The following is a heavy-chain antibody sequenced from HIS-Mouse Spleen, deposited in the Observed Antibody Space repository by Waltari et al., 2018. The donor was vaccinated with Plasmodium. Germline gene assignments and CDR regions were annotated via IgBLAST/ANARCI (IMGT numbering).Heavy chain of an antibody. V-gene: IGHV3-7*01. CDR1: FSSYW. CDR2: IKQDGSEK. Sequence: FSSYWMSWVRQAPGKGLEWVANIKQDGSEKYYVDSVKGRFTISRDNAKNSLYLQMNSLRAEDTAVYYCARGRYSSSWYYFDYWGQGTLVTVSS. D-gene: IGHD6-13*01. J-gene: IGHJ4*02. CDR3: ARGRYSSSWYYFDY.